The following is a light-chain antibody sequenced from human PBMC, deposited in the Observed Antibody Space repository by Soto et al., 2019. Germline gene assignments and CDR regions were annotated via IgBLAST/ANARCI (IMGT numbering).Light chain of an antibody. V-gene: IGKV3-15*01. CDR1: QTVSNN. CDR3: QQYHKWPPFT. J-gene: IGKJ4*01. Sequence: EIVMTQSPATLSMSPGERVSISCRASQTVSNNLAWYQQKPGQAPRLLIYGASTRAIGVAARFSGSGSGTEFTLTITSLQSEDFAVDYCQQYHKWPPFTFGGGTVVEIK. CDR2: GAS.